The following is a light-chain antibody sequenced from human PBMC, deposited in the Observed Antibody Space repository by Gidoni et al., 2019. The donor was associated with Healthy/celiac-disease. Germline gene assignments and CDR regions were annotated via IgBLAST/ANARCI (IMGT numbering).Light chain of an antibody. V-gene: IGKV3-20*01. CDR1: QRVSSSY. Sequence: EIVLTQSPGTLSLSPGERATLSCRASQRVSSSYLAWYQQKPGQAPRLLIYGSSSRATGIPDRFSGSGSGTDFTLTISRLEPEDFAVYYCQQYGSSHTFGQGTRLDIK. CDR2: GSS. J-gene: IGKJ5*01. CDR3: QQYGSSHT.